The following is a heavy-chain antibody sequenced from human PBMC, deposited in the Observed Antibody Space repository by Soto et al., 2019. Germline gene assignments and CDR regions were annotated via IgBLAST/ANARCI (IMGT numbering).Heavy chain of an antibody. CDR2: VIHSIESP. CDR1: GGTFTTYS. V-gene: IGHV1-69*18. D-gene: IGHD3-16*01. J-gene: IGHJ4*02. CDR3: ARGSEECSNFGSFDS. Sequence: QVQLVQSGAEVQKPGSSVQVSCKASGGTFTTYSFIWVRQAPGQGLEWLGSVIHSIESPTCAQTFQDRVTISADEGTRTAFLELSSLRSDEMAVYFCARGSEECSNFGSFDSWCQGNLVTVSS.